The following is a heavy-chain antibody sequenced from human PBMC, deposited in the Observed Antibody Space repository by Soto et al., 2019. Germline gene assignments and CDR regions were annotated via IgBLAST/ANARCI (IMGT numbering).Heavy chain of an antibody. V-gene: IGHV1-18*01. J-gene: IGHJ5*02. D-gene: IGHD2-21*01. CDR2: ISAYNGNA. CDR3: ARDAGRGGGGNYYQNWFAP. Sequence: QVQLAQSGGEVKKPGASVKVSCKASGYTFSSYGITWVRQAPGQGLEWMGWISAYNGNAPYAQKLEGRLKMITYTSTNTAYMVLASLRGDDTGVYYCARDAGRGGGGNYYQNWFAPWGQVTLVTFSS. CDR1: GYTFSSYG.